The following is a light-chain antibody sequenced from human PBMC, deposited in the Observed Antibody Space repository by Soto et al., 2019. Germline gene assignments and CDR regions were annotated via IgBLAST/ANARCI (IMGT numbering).Light chain of an antibody. V-gene: IGLV8-61*01. CDR2: FTN. J-gene: IGLJ2*01. CDR3: VLYMGGGIWI. CDR1: SGSVSTNYY. Sequence: QAVVTQEPSLSVSPGGTVTLTCGLSSGSVSTNYYPSWYHQTPGQAPRTLIYFTNTRSSGVPDRFSGSILENKAALTITGAQADDECDYYCVLYMGGGIWIFGGGTKMTVL.